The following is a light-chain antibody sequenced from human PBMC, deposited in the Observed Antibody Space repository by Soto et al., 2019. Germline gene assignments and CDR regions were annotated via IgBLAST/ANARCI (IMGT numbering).Light chain of an antibody. CDR1: SSDVGGHNY. V-gene: IGLV2-14*01. CDR2: EVS. CDR3: SSYTSRSSVV. Sequence: QSALTQPASVSGSPGQSITISCTGTSSDVGGHNYVSWYQQYPGKAPKLMIYEVSNRPSGVSNRFSGSKSGNTASLTISGLQAEDEADYYCSSYTSRSSVVFGGGTQLTVL. J-gene: IGLJ2*01.